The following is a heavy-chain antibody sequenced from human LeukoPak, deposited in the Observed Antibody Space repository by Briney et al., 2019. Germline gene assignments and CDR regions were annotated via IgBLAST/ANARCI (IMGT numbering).Heavy chain of an antibody. Sequence: GGSLRLSCAASGFTFSSYAMSWVRQAPGKGLEWVSAISGSGGSTYYADSVKGRFTISRDNSKNTLYLQMNSLRAEDTAVYYCAKDVTYYYDSGIDYWGQGTLVTVSS. CDR3: AKDVTYYYDSGIDY. CDR2: ISGSGGST. D-gene: IGHD3-22*01. CDR1: GFTFSSYA. J-gene: IGHJ4*02. V-gene: IGHV3-23*01.